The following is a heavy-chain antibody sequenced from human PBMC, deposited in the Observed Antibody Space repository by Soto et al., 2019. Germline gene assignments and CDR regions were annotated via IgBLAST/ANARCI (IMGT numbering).Heavy chain of an antibody. CDR2: TRNKANSYTT. D-gene: IGHD4-17*01. Sequence: PGGSLRLSCAASGFTFSDHYMDWVRQAPGKGLEWVGRTRNKANSYTTGYAASVKGRFTISRDDSKNSLYLQMNSLKTEDTAVYYCARAPMTTVTSLYYYYYYGMDVWGQGTTVTVSS. V-gene: IGHV3-72*01. CDR1: GFTFSDHY. CDR3: ARAPMTTVTSLYYYYYYGMDV. J-gene: IGHJ6*02.